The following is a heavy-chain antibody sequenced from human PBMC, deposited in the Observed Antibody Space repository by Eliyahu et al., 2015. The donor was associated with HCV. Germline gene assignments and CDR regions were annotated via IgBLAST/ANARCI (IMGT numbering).Heavy chain of an antibody. CDR2: ISSSSSTI. D-gene: IGHD5-12*01. Sequence: EVHLVESGGGLVQPGGSLRXSCAVXGFXFXSYSMXWVRQAPGKGLGWVSYISSSSSTIYYADSVKGRFTISRDNAKNSLYLQMNSLRDEDTAVYYCARGVYSGYDDILDYWGQGTLVTVSS. CDR1: GFXFXSYS. V-gene: IGHV3-48*02. J-gene: IGHJ4*02. CDR3: ARGVYSGYDDILDY.